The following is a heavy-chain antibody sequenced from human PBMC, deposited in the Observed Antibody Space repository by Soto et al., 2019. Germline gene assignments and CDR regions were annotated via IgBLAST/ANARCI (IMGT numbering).Heavy chain of an antibody. CDR2: IYYSGTT. V-gene: IGHV4-31*03. Sequence: SLPCXVSCVSITSSVYYWTLILHQPGKGLEWIACIYYSGTTSHSPSLRSRPKISVDTSKSQFSLKMTSVTAADTALYYCAKSAYRSTWNKHFDFWGQGTLVTVSS. D-gene: IGHD6-13*01. CDR1: CVSITSSVYY. J-gene: IGHJ4*02. CDR3: AKSAYRSTWNKHFDF.